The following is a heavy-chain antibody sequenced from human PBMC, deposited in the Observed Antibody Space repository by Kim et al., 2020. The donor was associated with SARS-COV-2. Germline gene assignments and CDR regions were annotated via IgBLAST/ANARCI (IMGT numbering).Heavy chain of an antibody. Sequence: GGSLRLSCTASEFSVSTDFMGWVRQAPGQGLEWVSIISSAGSPYYMDSVKGRFTISRESSKNTLYLQMNSLRDEDTAVYYCSRGRGDNWGQGTLVTVSS. CDR2: ISSAGSP. J-gene: IGHJ4*02. D-gene: IGHD3-16*01. CDR1: EFSVSTDF. CDR3: SRGRGDN. V-gene: IGHV3-53*01.